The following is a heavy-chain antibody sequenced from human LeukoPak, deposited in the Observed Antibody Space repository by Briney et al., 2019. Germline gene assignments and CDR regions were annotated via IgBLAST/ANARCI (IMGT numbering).Heavy chain of an antibody. V-gene: IGHV3-30-3*01. J-gene: IGHJ4*02. CDR3: AREKRVLLWFGERENFDY. D-gene: IGHD3-10*01. CDR1: GFTFSSYA. CDR2: ISYDGSNK. Sequence: GGSLRLSCAASGFTFSSYAMHWVRQAPGKGLEWVAVISYDGSNKYYADSVKGRFTISRDNSKNTLYLQMNSLRAEDTAVYYCAREKRVLLWFGERENFDYWGQGTLVTVSS.